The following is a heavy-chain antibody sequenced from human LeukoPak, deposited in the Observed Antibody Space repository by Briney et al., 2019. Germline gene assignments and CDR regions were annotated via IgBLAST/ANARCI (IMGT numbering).Heavy chain of an antibody. V-gene: IGHV4-39*02. CDR2: IYYSGST. CDR1: VGSPPIGTTC. CDR3: AKRDDSGGNLVDL. J-gene: IGHJ4*02. Sequence: PPETLSLTSVLSVGSPPIGTTCCARIRQPPWTGLDWNSSIYYSGSTSYNPSLENRVTISIDTSKKHFSLKLSCLGAADRSVYYCAKRDDSGGNLVDLWDQGTLVTVS. D-gene: IGHD3-22*01.